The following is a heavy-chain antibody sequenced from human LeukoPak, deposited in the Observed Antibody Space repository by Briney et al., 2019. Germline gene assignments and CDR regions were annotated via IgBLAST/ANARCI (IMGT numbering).Heavy chain of an antibody. CDR1: GGSISSYY. Sequence: SETLSLTRTVSGGSISSYYWSWIRQPPGKGLEWIGYIYTSGSTNYNPSLKSRVTISVDTSKNQFSLKLSSVTAADTAVYYCARLGVGYCSSTSCYGRWFDPWGQGTLVTVSS. CDR3: ARLGVGYCSSTSCYGRWFDP. V-gene: IGHV4-4*09. J-gene: IGHJ5*02. CDR2: IYTSGST. D-gene: IGHD2-2*01.